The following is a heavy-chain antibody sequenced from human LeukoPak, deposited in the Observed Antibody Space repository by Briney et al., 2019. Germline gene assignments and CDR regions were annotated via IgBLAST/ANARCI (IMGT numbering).Heavy chain of an antibody. J-gene: IGHJ4*02. D-gene: IGHD3-3*01. CDR3: ARSPNKYYDFWSGYYYFDY. CDR2: MNPNSGNT. Sequence: ASVKVSCKASGYTFTSYDMNWVRQATGQGLEWMGWMNPNSGNTGYAQKFQGRVTMTTDTSTSTAYMELRSLRSDDTAVYYCARSPNKYYDFWSGYYYFDYWGQGTLVTVSS. CDR1: GYTFTSYD. V-gene: IGHV1-8*01.